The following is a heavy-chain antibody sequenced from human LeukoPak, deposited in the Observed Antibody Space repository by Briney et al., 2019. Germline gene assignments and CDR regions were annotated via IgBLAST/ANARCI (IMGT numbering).Heavy chain of an antibody. CDR3: ARGPSDTDFWSGYPLDY. Sequence: SETLSLTCTVYGGSFSCYYWSWIRQPPGKGLEWIGEINHSGSTNYNPSLKSRVTISVDTSKNQFSLKLSSVTAADTAVYYCARGPSDTDFWSGYPLDYWGQGTLVTVSS. V-gene: IGHV4-34*01. CDR1: GGSFSCYY. D-gene: IGHD3-3*01. J-gene: IGHJ4*02. CDR2: INHSGST.